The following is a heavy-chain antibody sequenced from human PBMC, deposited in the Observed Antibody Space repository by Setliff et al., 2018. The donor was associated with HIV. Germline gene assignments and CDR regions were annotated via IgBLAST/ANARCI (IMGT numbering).Heavy chain of an antibody. J-gene: IGHJ4*02. Sequence: SETLSLTCTVSGGSISSYYWSWIRQPAGKGLEWIGRIYTSGSTNYNPSLKSRVTMSVDTSKNQFSLKLSSVTAADTAVYYCARFRGGSGEGPLYYFDYWGQGTLVTVSS. CDR2: IYTSGST. CDR1: GGSISSYY. CDR3: ARFRGGSGEGPLYYFDY. D-gene: IGHD3-10*01. V-gene: IGHV4-4*07.